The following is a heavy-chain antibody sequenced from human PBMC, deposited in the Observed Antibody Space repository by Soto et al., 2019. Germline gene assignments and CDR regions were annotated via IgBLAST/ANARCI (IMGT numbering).Heavy chain of an antibody. V-gene: IGHV3-21*01. CDR1: GFTFSSYS. CDR3: ARLVAYYYGMDV. Sequence: GGSLRLSCAASGFTFSSYSMNWVRQAPGKGLEWVSSISSSSSYIYYADSVKGRFTISRDNAKNSLYLQMNSLRAEDAAVYYCARLVAYYYGMDVWGQGTTVTVSS. D-gene: IGHD2-15*01. CDR2: ISSSSSYI. J-gene: IGHJ6*02.